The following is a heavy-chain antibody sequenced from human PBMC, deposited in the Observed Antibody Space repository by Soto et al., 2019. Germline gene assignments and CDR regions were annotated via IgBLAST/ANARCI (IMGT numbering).Heavy chain of an antibody. Sequence: ASVKVSCKASGYTFTSYGISWVRQAPGQGLEWMGWISAYNGNRNYAQKLQGRVTMTTDTSTSTAYMELRSLRSDDTAVYYCARGPPNIVVVTIRFDPWGQGTLVTVSS. CDR1: GYTFTSYG. CDR3: ARGPPNIVVVTIRFDP. J-gene: IGHJ5*02. D-gene: IGHD2-21*02. CDR2: ISAYNGNR. V-gene: IGHV1-18*01.